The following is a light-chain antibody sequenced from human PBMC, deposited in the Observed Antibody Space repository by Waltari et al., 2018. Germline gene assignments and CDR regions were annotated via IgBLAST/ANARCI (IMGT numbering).Light chain of an antibody. CDR2: TAS. CDR1: QSINHY. Sequence: DIQMTQSPSSLSASIGDRVTITCRASQSINHYLFWYQQKPGQAPKPLIYTASTLDDGVPSRFSGSGSGTEFTLTISSLQPEDFATYYCQQIHSLPTTFGQGTKL. V-gene: IGKV1-39*01. CDR3: QQIHSLPTT. J-gene: IGKJ2*01.